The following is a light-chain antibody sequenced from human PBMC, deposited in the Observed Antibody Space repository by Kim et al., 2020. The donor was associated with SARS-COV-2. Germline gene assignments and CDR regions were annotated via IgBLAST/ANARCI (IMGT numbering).Light chain of an antibody. Sequence: QSVLTHPPAVSGTPGQRVTISCSGSSSNIGSNSVNWYQQLPASDLTLLIFYDDTQRSGVPDRFSGSKSGSSASLAISGLQSDDDADYYCAAWDDSLNAVVFGGGTQLTVL. CDR3: AAWDDSLNAVV. CDR1: SSNIGSNS. J-gene: IGLJ3*02. V-gene: IGLV1-44*01. CDR2: YDD.